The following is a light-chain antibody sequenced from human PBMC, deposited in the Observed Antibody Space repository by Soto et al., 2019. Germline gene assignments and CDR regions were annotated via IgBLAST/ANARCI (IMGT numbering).Light chain of an antibody. CDR3: QQRSNWPQIT. CDR1: QSVSSSY. J-gene: IGKJ5*01. V-gene: IGKV3D-20*02. CDR2: DTS. Sequence: EIVLTQSAGTLSLSPGERATLSWRASQSVSSSYLAWYQQTPGQAPRLLVYDTSYRATGVPDRFSGSGSATDFTPTISRLEPEDFAVYYCQQRSNWPQITFGQGTRLEIK.